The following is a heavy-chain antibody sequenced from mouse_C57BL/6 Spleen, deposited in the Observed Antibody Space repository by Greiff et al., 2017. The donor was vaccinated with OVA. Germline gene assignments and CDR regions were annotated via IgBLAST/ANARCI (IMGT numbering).Heavy chain of an antibody. CDR3: AKSPDGGYGYFDV. CDR1: GFSLTSYG. D-gene: IGHD2-3*01. Sequence: VQLVESGPGLVAPSQSLSITCTVSGFSLTSYGVDWVRQPPGKGLEWLGVIWGGGSTNYNSALMSRLSISKDNAQSQVILKMNSLQTDDADMYDCAKSPDGGYGYFDVWGKGTTVTVSS. J-gene: IGHJ1*03. CDR2: IWGGGST. V-gene: IGHV2-9*01.